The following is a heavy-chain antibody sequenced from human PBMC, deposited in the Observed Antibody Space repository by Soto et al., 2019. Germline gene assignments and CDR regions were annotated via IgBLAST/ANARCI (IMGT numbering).Heavy chain of an antibody. J-gene: IGHJ6*02. CDR2: INHSGST. D-gene: IGHD2-2*01. CDR1: GGSFSGYY. V-gene: IGHV4-34*01. Sequence: SETLSLTCAVYGGSFSGYYWSWIRQPPGKGLEWIGEINHSGSTNYNPSLKSRVTISVDTSKNQFSLKLSSVTAADTAVYYCARVGVDIVVVPAARGGHYGMDVWGQGTTVTVSS. CDR3: ARVGVDIVVVPAARGGHYGMDV.